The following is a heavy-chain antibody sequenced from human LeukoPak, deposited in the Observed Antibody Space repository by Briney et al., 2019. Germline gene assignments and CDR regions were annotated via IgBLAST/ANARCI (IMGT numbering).Heavy chain of an antibody. V-gene: IGHV4-34*01. J-gene: IGHJ4*02. Sequence: SETLSLTCAVYGGSFSGYYWSWIRQPPGKGLEWIGEINHSGSTNYNPSLKSRVTISVDTSKNQFSLKLSSVTAADTAVYYCARRNPSGYSYGYGRGRTFDYWGQGTLVTVSS. CDR1: GGSFSGYY. CDR2: INHSGST. CDR3: ARRNPSGYSYGYGRGRTFDY. D-gene: IGHD5-18*01.